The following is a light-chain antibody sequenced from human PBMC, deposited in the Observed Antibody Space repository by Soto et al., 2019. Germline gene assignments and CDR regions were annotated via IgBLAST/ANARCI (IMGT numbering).Light chain of an antibody. CDR1: QTVRNNY. J-gene: IGKJ1*01. CDR2: DAS. V-gene: IGKV3D-20*02. CDR3: QQRSNWPSWT. Sequence: EFVLTQSPGTLSLSPGERATLSCRAIQTVRNNYLAWYQQKPGQAPRLLIYDASNRATGIPDRFSASGSGTDFTLTISRLEPEDFAVYYCQQRSNWPSWTFGQGTKVDIK.